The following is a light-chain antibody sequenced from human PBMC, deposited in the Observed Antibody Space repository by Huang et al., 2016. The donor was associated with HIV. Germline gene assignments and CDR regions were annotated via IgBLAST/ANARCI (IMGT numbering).Light chain of an antibody. CDR1: QKVSAY. V-gene: IGKV1-39*01. CDR3: QQSYSRVT. J-gene: IGKJ4*01. CDR2: ASF. Sequence: DIQITQSPSSLSASVGDRVTITCRTNQKVSAYLNCYQHKPGKAPILLIYASFSLQSGVPSRFSGSGSGTDFTLTISNLQPEDSATYYCQQSYSRVTFGGGTKVEIK.